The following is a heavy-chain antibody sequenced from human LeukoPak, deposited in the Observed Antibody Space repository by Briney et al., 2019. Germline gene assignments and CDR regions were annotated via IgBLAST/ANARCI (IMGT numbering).Heavy chain of an antibody. CDR3: ARRYYGSGSYYNVWFDP. CDR1: GYTFTSYD. CDR2: MNPNSGNT. D-gene: IGHD3-10*01. J-gene: IGHJ5*02. Sequence: ASVKVSCKASGYTFTSYDINWVRQATGQGLEWMGWMNPNSGNTGYAQKFQGRVTMTRNTSISTAYMELSSLRSEDTAVYYCARRYYGSGSYYNVWFDPWGQGTLVTVSS. V-gene: IGHV1-8*01.